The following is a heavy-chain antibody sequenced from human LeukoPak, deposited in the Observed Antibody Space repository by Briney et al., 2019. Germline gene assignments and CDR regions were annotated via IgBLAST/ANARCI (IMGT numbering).Heavy chain of an antibody. CDR1: GFTLSSYA. J-gene: IGHJ4*02. CDR3: AREVYSYGLGAFDY. D-gene: IGHD5-18*01. CDR2: VSIDGNTK. V-gene: IGHV3-30*04. Sequence: GGSLRLSCAASGFTLSSYAVHWVRQAPGEGPEWLAVVSIDGNTKFYADSVKGRFTISRDNFENTVSLQVNSLRAADTAVYYCAREVYSYGLGAFDYWGQGTLVTVSS.